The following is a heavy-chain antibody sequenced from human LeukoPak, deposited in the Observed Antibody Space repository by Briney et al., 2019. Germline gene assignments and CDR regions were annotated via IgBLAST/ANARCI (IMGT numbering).Heavy chain of an antibody. V-gene: IGHV1-58*01. CDR3: AAGQTLRFLEIDAFDI. J-gene: IGHJ3*02. Sequence: ASVKVSCKASGFTFTSSAVQWVRQARGQRLEWIGWIVVGSGNTNYAQKFQERVAITRDMSTSTAYMELSSLRSEDTAVYYCAAGQTLRFLEIDAFDIWGRGTMVTVSS. CDR1: GFTFTSSA. CDR2: IVVGSGNT. D-gene: IGHD3-3*01.